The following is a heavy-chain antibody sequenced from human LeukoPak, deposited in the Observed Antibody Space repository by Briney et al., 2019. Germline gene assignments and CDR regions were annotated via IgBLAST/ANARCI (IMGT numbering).Heavy chain of an antibody. J-gene: IGHJ5*02. CDR2: IYTSGST. CDR3: ARDNYMFDP. D-gene: IGHD4-11*01. Sequence: SQTLSLTCAVSGGSISSGSYYWSWLRQPAGKGLEWIGRIYTSGSTNYNPSLKSRVTISVDTSKNQFSLKLSSVTAADTAVYYCARDNYMFDPWGQGTLVTVSS. V-gene: IGHV4-61*02. CDR1: GGSISSGSYY.